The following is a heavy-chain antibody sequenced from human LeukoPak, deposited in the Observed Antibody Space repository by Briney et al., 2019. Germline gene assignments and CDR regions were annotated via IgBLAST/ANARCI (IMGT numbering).Heavy chain of an antibody. CDR3: ARGPASGSNFAWFDP. V-gene: IGHV4-34*01. CDR2: INHSGST. Sequence: KPSETLSLTCAVYGGSLSGYYWSWIRQPPGKGLGWIGAINHSGSTNYNPSLKSRVTISVDMSKNQFSLELSSVTAADTAVYYCARGPASGSNFAWFDPWGQGTLVTVSS. CDR1: GGSLSGYY. D-gene: IGHD3-10*01. J-gene: IGHJ5*02.